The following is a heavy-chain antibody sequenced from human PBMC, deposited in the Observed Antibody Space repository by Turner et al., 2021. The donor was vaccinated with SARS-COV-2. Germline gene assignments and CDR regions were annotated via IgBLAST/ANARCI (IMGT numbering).Heavy chain of an antibody. D-gene: IGHD6-19*01. CDR3: ARQRISGAGYDYYGMDV. V-gene: IGHV1-69*10. J-gene: IGHJ6*02. CDR1: GGTFSSYA. CDR2: IIPMLGIT. Sequence: QVQLVQSGAEVKKPGSSVKVPCKASGGTFSSYAISWVRHASGQGLEGMGGIIPMLGITNYAQKCQGRVTITADKSTSTAYMELSSLRSEDTAVYYCARQRISGAGYDYYGMDVWGQGTTVTVSS.